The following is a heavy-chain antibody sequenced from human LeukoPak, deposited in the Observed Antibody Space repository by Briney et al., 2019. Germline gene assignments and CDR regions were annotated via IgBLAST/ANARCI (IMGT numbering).Heavy chain of an antibody. CDR2: ISHIGRT. CDR1: GDPFSSHY. J-gene: IGHJ3*02. CDR3: ARDLVTVTKGFDI. D-gene: IGHD4-17*01. Sequence: SETLSLTCAVSGDPFSSHYWTWIRQSPGTGLEWIGYISHIGRTNYNPSLKSRVTISIDTSKNQFSLKLRSVTAADTAVYYCARDLVTVTKGFDIWGQGTMVSVSS. V-gene: IGHV4-59*11.